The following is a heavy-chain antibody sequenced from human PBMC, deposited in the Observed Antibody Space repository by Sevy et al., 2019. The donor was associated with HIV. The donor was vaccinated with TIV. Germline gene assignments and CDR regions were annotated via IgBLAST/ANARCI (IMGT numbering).Heavy chain of an antibody. J-gene: IGHJ4*02. CDR1: GGSITSLY. D-gene: IGHD1-26*01. Sequence: SETLSLTCTVSGGSITSLYWNWIRQPPGKGLEWVANIYYNGHVNYNPYLKSRVTLSRDTSKNQFYLRLSSVTAADTAMYYCAGENAWGRGYSWGQGTLVTVSS. V-gene: IGHV4-59*08. CDR2: IYYNGHV. CDR3: AGENAWGRGYS.